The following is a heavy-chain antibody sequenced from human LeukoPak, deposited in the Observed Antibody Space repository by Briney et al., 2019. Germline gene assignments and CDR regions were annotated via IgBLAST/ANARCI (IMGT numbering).Heavy chain of an antibody. CDR1: GFTFSDYY. V-gene: IGHV3-11*04. Sequence: GGSLRLSCAASGFTFSDYYMSWVRQAPGKGLEWVSYISSSGTTISYADSVKGRFTISRDNANNSLYLQMNSLRAEDTAVYYCARDPLSTSSPVDCWGQGTLVTVSS. CDR3: ARDPLSTSSPVDC. D-gene: IGHD2-2*01. J-gene: IGHJ4*02. CDR2: ISSSGTTI.